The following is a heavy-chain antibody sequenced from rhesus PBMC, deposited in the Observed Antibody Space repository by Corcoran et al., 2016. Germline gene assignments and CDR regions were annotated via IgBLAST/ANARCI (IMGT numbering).Heavy chain of an antibody. J-gene: IGHJ3*01. D-gene: IGHD3-16*01. CDR2: IKRKADGDQA. Sequence: EVQLVESGAGLVQPGGSLRLSCAASGFTFSNSWMSWVRQAPGKGLEWVARIKRKADGDQALYAAFVKCSFTCSRDESKNSLYLQMYSQTTEDTAVYYCTTSLQYYYSGSYYSADAFDFWGQGLRVTVSS. CDR1: GFTFSNSW. V-gene: IGHV3-30*02. CDR3: TTSLQYYYSGSYYSADAFDF.